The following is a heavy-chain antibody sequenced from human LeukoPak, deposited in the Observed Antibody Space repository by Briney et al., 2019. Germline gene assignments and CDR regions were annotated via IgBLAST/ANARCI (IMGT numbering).Heavy chain of an antibody. V-gene: IGHV3-53*01. CDR2: IYSGGST. J-gene: IGHJ4*02. CDR1: GFTVSSNY. D-gene: IGHD5-18*01. Sequence: GGSLRLSCAASGFTVSSNYMSWVRQAPGKGLEWVSVIYSGGSTYYADSVKGRFTISRDNSKNTLYLQMNSLRAEDTAVYYCARDSSGYSYGMSFDYWGQGTLVTVSS. CDR3: ARDSSGYSYGMSFDY.